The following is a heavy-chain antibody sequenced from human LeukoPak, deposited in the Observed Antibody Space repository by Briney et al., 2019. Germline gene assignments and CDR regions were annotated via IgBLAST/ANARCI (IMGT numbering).Heavy chain of an antibody. Sequence: ASVKVSCKASGYTFTSYYMHWVRQAPGQGLEWMGIINPSGGSTSYAQKFQGRVTMTRDMSTSTVYMELSSLRSEDTAVYYCARAANTYYDILTRYLRYYYYYMDVWGKGTTVTVSS. D-gene: IGHD3-9*01. CDR3: ARAANTYYDILTRYLRYYYYYMDV. V-gene: IGHV1-46*01. CDR2: INPSGGST. CDR1: GYTFTSYY. J-gene: IGHJ6*03.